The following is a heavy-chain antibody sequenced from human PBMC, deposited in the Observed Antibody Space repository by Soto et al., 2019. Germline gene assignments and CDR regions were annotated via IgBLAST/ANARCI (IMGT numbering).Heavy chain of an antibody. D-gene: IGHD5-18*01. CDR2: IYPSDSDT. Sequence: GESLKISCKAFGYSFTSYWIGWVRQMPGKGLEWLAIIYPSDSDTRYNPSFQGQVTISADMSISTAYLHWSSLKASDTAIYYCARLQYSYGYVDFWGQGTLVTVSS. CDR1: GYSFTSYW. CDR3: ARLQYSYGYVDF. J-gene: IGHJ4*02. V-gene: IGHV5-51*01.